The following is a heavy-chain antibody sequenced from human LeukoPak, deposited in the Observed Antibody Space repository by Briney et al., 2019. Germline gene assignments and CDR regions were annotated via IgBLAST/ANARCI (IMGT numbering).Heavy chain of an antibody. CDR2: IYNSGRT. Sequence: PSETLSLTCCVSGPSLSSYFWSCIRQPPGKPLEWVGYIYNSGRTNYNPSLKSRVPISADTSKNQFSLKVKSVTAADTAIYYCARPRWSRSYQHAFDLWGQGTMVTASS. J-gene: IGHJ3*01. D-gene: IGHD1-26*01. CDR1: GPSLSSYF. CDR3: ARPRWSRSYQHAFDL. V-gene: IGHV4-4*09.